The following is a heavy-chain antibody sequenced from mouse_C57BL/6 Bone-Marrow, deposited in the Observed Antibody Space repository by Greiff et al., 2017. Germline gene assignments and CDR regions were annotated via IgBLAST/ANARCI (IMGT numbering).Heavy chain of an antibody. CDR3: ARGGAYDYDVDY. V-gene: IGHV1-9*01. CDR2: ILPGSGST. Sequence: QVQLQQSGAELMKPGASVQLSCQATGYTFPGYWIEWVKQRPGHGLEWIGEILPGSGSTNYNEKFKGKATFTADTSSNTAYMQLSSLTTEDSAIYYCARGGAYDYDVDYWGQGTTLTVSS. J-gene: IGHJ2*01. D-gene: IGHD2-4*01. CDR1: GYTFPGYW.